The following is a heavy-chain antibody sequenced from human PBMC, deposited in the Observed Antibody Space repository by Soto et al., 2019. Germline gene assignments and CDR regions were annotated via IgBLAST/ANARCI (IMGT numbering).Heavy chain of an antibody. CDR3: AKDVNPGIYYFDY. J-gene: IGHJ4*02. D-gene: IGHD3-3*02. CDR2: IWYDGSYK. V-gene: IGHV3-33*01. Sequence: QLQLVESGGGVVQPGRSLRLSCAASGFIFSNFGMHWVRQAPGKGLEWVAVIWYDGSYKYYGDSVKGRFTISRDDSKXXXXXXXXXXXXXXXXXXXXAKDVNPGIYYFDYWGQGTLVTVSS. CDR1: GFIFSNFG.